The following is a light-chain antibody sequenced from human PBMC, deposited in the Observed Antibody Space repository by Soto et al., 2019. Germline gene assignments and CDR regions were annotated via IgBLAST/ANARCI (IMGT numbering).Light chain of an antibody. Sequence: QSALTQSPSASGSPGQSVTISCTGTSSDIGGYNSVSWYQQHPGKAPKVMIYDVTKRPSGVPDRFSGSKSGNTASLTVSALQAEDEADYYCSSYAGSSNVFGTGTKVTVL. CDR1: SSDIGGYNS. CDR2: DVT. CDR3: SSYAGSSNV. V-gene: IGLV2-8*01. J-gene: IGLJ1*01.